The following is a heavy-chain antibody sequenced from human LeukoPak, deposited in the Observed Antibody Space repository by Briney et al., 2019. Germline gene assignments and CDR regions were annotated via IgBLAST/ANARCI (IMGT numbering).Heavy chain of an antibody. CDR2: INHSGST. D-gene: IGHD1-26*01. V-gene: IGHV4-34*01. CDR3: ARGLEWELDPYFDY. Sequence: SETLSLTCAVYGGSFSGYYWSWIRQPPGKGLEWIGEINHSGSTNYNPSLKSRVTISVDTSKNQFSLELSSVTAADTAVYYCARGLEWELDPYFDYWGQGTLVTVSS. CDR1: GGSFSGYY. J-gene: IGHJ4*02.